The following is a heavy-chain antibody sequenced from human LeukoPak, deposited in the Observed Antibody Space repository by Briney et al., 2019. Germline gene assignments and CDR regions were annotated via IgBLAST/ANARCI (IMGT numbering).Heavy chain of an antibody. V-gene: IGHV4-59*01. D-gene: IGHD1-26*01. Sequence: SETLSLTCTVSGSSISSYYWSWIRQPPGKGLEWIGYIYYSGSTNYNPSLKSRVTISVDTSKNQFSLKLSSVTAADTAVYYCARGWDLDAFDIWGQGTMVTVSS. CDR3: ARGWDLDAFDI. J-gene: IGHJ3*02. CDR1: GSSISSYY. CDR2: IYYSGST.